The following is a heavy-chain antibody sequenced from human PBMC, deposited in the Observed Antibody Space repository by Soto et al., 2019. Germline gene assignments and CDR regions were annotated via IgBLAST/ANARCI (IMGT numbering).Heavy chain of an antibody. V-gene: IGHV3-73*01. CDR2: IRSKANSYAT. CDR3: TRPGF. Sequence: EVQLVESGGGLVQPGGSLKLSGAASGFTFSGSAMHWFRQASGKGLEWVGRIRSKANSYATAYAASVKGRFTISRDDSKNTAYLQMNSLKTEDTAVYYCTRPGFWGQGTMVTVSS. CDR1: GFTFSGSA. J-gene: IGHJ3*01.